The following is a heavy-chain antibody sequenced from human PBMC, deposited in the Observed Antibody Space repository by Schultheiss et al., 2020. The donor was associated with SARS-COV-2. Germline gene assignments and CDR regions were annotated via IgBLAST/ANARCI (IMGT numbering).Heavy chain of an antibody. CDR2: ISWNSGSI. V-gene: IGHV3-9*01. CDR1: GFTFDDSG. Sequence: SLKISCAASGFTFDDSGMHWVRQGPGKGLDWVSGISWNSGSIGYADSVKGRFTISRDNAKNSLYLQMNSLRAEDTALYYCARDGGSSYYYYGMDVWGQGTTVTVSS. D-gene: IGHD3-16*01. CDR3: ARDGGSSYYYYGMDV. J-gene: IGHJ6*02.